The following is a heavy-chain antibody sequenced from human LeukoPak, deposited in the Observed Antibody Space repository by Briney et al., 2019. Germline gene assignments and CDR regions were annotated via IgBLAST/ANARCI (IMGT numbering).Heavy chain of an antibody. CDR1: GGSISSSSNY. CDR2: IYYSGST. D-gene: IGHD6-19*01. Sequence: SETLSLTCTVSGGSISSSSNYWGWIRQPPGKGLEWIGSIYYSGSTYYNPSLKSRVTISVDTSKNQFSLKLTSVTAADTAVYYCARVRDKYSSGWYPLGYWGQGALVTVSS. CDR3: ARVRDKYSSGWYPLGY. V-gene: IGHV4-39*07. J-gene: IGHJ4*02.